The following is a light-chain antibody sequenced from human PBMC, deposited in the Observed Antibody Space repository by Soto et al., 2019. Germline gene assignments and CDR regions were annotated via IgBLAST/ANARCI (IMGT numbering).Light chain of an antibody. V-gene: IGKV4-1*01. Sequence: DIVMTQSPDSLAVSLGERATINCKSSQSVLYSSNNKNYLAWYQQKPGQPPKLLIYWASTRESGVPARFSGSGSGKDFPLTIRSLQAEDVAVYYCQQYYSTPYTFGQGTKLEIK. CDR1: QSVLYSSNNKNY. CDR3: QQYYSTPYT. J-gene: IGKJ2*01. CDR2: WAS.